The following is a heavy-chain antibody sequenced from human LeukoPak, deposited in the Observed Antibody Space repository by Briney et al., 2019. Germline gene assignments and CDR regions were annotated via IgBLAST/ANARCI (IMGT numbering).Heavy chain of an antibody. Sequence: GGSLRLSCAASGFSFSNYWMSWVRQAPGKGLEWVANIKEDGTETYYVDSVKGRFTISRDNAKNSLYLQMNSLRVEDTAVYYCAKEGRSLQTYWGQGTLVTVSS. J-gene: IGHJ4*02. V-gene: IGHV3-7*03. CDR3: AKEGRSLQTY. D-gene: IGHD5-24*01. CDR2: IKEDGTET. CDR1: GFSFSNYW.